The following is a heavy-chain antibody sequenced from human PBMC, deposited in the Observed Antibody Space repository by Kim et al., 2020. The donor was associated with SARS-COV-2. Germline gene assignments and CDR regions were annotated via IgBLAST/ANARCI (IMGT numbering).Heavy chain of an antibody. Sequence: ASVKVSCKASGYTFTGYYMHWVRQAPGQGLEWMGWINPNSGGTNYAQKFQGRVTMTRDTSISTAYMELSRLRSDDTAVYYCARDDGPGYSGYDLGGGVDYWGQGTLVTVSS. CDR1: GYTFTGYY. V-gene: IGHV1-2*02. J-gene: IGHJ4*02. CDR2: INPNSGGT. D-gene: IGHD5-12*01. CDR3: ARDDGPGYSGYDLGGGVDY.